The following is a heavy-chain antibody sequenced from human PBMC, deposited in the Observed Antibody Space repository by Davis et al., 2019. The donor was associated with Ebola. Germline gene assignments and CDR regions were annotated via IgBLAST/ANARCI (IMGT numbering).Heavy chain of an antibody. CDR1: GFTFSSYW. V-gene: IGHV3-74*01. Sequence: PGGSLRLSCAASGFTFSSYWMHWVRQAPGKGLVWVSRIKSDGSSTSYADSVKGRFTISRDNAKNTLYLQMNSLKAEDTAVYYCAREGGDDAFDIWGQGTMVTVSS. D-gene: IGHD2-21*02. CDR2: IKSDGSST. CDR3: AREGGDDAFDI. J-gene: IGHJ3*02.